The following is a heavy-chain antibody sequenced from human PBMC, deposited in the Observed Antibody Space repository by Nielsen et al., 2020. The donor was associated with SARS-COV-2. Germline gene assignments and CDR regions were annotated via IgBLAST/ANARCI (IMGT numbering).Heavy chain of an antibody. CDR1: GGTFSSYA. Sequence: SVKVSCKASGGTFSSYAISWVRQAPGQGLEWMGGIIPIFGTANYAQKFQGRVTITADESTSTAYMELSRLRSDDTAVYYCARNELPVDAFDIWGQGTMVTVSS. J-gene: IGHJ3*02. CDR2: IIPIFGTA. D-gene: IGHD2-15*01. V-gene: IGHV1-69*13. CDR3: ARNELPVDAFDI.